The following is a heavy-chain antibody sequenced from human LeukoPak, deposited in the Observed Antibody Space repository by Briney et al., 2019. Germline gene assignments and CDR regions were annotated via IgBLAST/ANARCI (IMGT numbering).Heavy chain of an antibody. J-gene: IGHJ4*02. CDR1: GFTFSSYS. V-gene: IGHV3-21*01. Sequence: PGGSLRLSCAASGFTFSSYSMNWVRQAPGNGLEWVPSISSSSSYIYYADSVKGRFTISRDNAKNSLYLQMNSLRAEDTAVYYCARAHSGWNYYFDYWGQGTLVTVSS. CDR2: ISSSSSYI. D-gene: IGHD6-19*01. CDR3: ARAHSGWNYYFDY.